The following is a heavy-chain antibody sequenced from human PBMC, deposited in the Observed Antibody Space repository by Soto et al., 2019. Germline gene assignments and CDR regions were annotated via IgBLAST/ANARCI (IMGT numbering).Heavy chain of an antibody. J-gene: IGHJ6*02. CDR1: GYTFTSYD. V-gene: IGHV1-8*01. D-gene: IGHD1-1*01. CDR3: ARERTGTTSMDV. CDR2: MNPNSGNT. Sequence: QVQLVQSGAEVKKPGASVKVSCKASGYTFTSYDINWVRQATGQGLEWMGWMNPNSGNTGYAQKFRGRVTMTRNTSISTAYMELSSLRSEDTAVSYCARERTGTTSMDVWGQGTTVPVSS.